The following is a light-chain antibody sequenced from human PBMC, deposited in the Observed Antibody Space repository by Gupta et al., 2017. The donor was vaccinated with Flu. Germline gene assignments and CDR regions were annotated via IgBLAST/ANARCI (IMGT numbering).Light chain of an antibody. Sequence: EVVLTQSPGTLSLSRGERASLSCRARQSVENSYLAWYQQKPGQAARLLVYAASNRATGVPDRFSASESGTDFTLTIARLEPEDFAVYYCQQYGSSPWTFGQGTMVEI. CDR3: QQYGSSPWT. CDR1: QSVENSY. J-gene: IGKJ1*01. V-gene: IGKV3-20*01. CDR2: AAS.